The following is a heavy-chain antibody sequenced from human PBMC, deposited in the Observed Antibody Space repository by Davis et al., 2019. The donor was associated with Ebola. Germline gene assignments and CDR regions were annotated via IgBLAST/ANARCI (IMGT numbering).Heavy chain of an antibody. CDR1: GFTFSSYR. CDR3: TTDRELEARPLFDW. CDR2: IKDKIYYGAI. V-gene: IGHV3-15*01. D-gene: IGHD6-6*01. J-gene: IGHJ4*02. Sequence: GGSLRLSCAASGFTFSSYRMHWVRQAPGKGLEPIGRIKDKIYYGAIDYAAPVKGRFTISRDESKNTVSLRMDSLKTEDTGVYFCTTDRELEARPLFDWWGQGTLVTVSS.